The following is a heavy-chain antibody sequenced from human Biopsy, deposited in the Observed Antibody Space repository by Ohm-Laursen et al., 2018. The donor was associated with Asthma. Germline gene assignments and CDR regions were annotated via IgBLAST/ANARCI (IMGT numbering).Heavy chain of an antibody. CDR1: GYTVTRYA. J-gene: IGHJ4*02. D-gene: IGHD3-22*01. CDR3: ARMISYYHEMRAPFFDY. V-gene: IGHV7-4-1*02. CDR2: INTNTGNP. Sequence: ASVKVSCKVSGYTVTRYAINWVRQAPGQGLEWMGCINTNTGNPTYAQGFTGRFVFSLDTSVNTAHLQISSLKAEDTAVYYCARMISYYHEMRAPFFDYWGQGTLVTVSS.